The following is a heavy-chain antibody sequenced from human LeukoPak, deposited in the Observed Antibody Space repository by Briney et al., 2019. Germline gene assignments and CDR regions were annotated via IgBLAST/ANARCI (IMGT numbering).Heavy chain of an antibody. CDR2: IYYSGST. J-gene: IGHJ3*02. V-gene: IGHV4-39*01. D-gene: IGHD6-19*01. Sequence: SSETLSLTCTVSGGSISSSSYYWGWIRQPPGKGLEWIGSIYYSGSTYYNPSLKSRVTISVDTSKNQFSLKLSSVTAADTAVYYCARRGDSGWNDAFDIWGQGTMVTVSS. CDR1: GGSISSSSYY. CDR3: ARRGDSGWNDAFDI.